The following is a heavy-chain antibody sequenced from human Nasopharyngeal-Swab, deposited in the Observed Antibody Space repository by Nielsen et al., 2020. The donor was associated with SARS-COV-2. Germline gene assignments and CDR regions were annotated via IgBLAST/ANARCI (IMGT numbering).Heavy chain of an antibody. V-gene: IGHV5-51*01. CDR1: GYNFTDYW. CDR2: IYPGDSDT. D-gene: IGHD5-24*01. CDR3: ARSGDGYSHFDY. J-gene: IGHJ4*02. Sequence: GESLKISCKGSGYNFTDYWIAWVRQMPGKGLEWMGIIYPGDSDTRYNSSFQGQVTISADKSISTAYLQWSSLKASDTAMHYCARSGDGYSHFDYWGQGTLVTVSS.